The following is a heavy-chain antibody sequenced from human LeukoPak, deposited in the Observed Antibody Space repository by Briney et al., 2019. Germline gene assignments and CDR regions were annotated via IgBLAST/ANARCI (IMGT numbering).Heavy chain of an antibody. CDR3: ARDNGDYYGSGNNWFDP. J-gene: IGHJ5*02. CDR1: GFSFKDYN. D-gene: IGHD3-10*01. Sequence: GGPLRLSCAASGFSFKDYNMHWARQAPGKGLEWVAVITYDGSNKYYTDSVKGRFTISRDNSKSTLYLQMNSLRPEDTAVYYCARDNGDYYGSGNNWFDPWGQGTLVTVSS. V-gene: IGHV3-30*03. CDR2: ITYDGSNK.